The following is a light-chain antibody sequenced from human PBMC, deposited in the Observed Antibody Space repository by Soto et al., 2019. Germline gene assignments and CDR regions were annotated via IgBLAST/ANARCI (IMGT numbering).Light chain of an antibody. J-gene: IGKJ1*01. Sequence: EIVLTQSPGTLSVSPGERVTLSCRASQSVDRKTLNWYQQKPGQSPRLLIYGASRRATGIPDRFSGSGSGTNFTLTINRLEVKDFAVFFSHNYLNSLWPLGKGTKVKIK. CDR3: HNYLNSLWP. CDR1: QSVDRKT. CDR2: GAS. V-gene: IGKV3-20*01.